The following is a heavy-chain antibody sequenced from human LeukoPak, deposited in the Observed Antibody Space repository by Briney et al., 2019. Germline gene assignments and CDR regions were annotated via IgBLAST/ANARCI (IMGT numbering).Heavy chain of an antibody. V-gene: IGHV3-53*01. J-gene: IGHJ5*02. D-gene: IGHD3-10*01. CDR3: AKAGHVVHYYGSGSYYRNNWFDP. Sequence: GGSLRLSCAASGFIVRSNHMSWVRQAPGKGLECVSLIYISGNTDYADSVKGRFTISRDNSNNTLYLQMNSLRAEDTAVYYCAKAGHVVHYYGSGSYYRNNWFDPWGQGTLVTVSS. CDR1: GFIVRSNH. CDR2: IYISGNT.